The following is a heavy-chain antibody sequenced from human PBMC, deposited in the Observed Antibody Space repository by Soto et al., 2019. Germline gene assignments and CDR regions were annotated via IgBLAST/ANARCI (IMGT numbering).Heavy chain of an antibody. V-gene: IGHV3-11*05. CDR1: GFTFSDYY. CDR2: ISSSSSYT. CDR3: GAAGAHYYYGMDV. Sequence: QVQLVESGGGLVKPGGSLRLSCAASGFTFSDYYMSWIRQAPGKGLEWVSYISSSSSYTNYADSVKGRFTISRDNAKNSLYLQMNSLRAEDTAVYYCGAAGAHYYYGMDVWGQGTTVTVSS. J-gene: IGHJ6*02.